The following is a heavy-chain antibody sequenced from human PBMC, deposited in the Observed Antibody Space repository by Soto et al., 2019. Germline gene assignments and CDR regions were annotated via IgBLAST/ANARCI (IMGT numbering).Heavy chain of an antibody. V-gene: IGHV1-8*01. CDR3: ARKASYYDFWSGYQTNWFDP. Sequence: GASLNVSCKSSGYTFTSYYINWVRQATGQGLEWMGWMNPNSGNTGYAQKFQGRVTMTRNTSISTAYMELSSLRSEDTAVYYCARKASYYDFWSGYQTNWFDPWGQGTLVTVSS. CDR1: GYTFTSYY. J-gene: IGHJ5*02. CDR2: MNPNSGNT. D-gene: IGHD3-3*01.